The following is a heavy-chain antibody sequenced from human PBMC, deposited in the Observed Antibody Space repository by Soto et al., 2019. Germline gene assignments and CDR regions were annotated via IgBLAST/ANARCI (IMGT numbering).Heavy chain of an antibody. J-gene: IGHJ6*02. D-gene: IGHD2-15*01. V-gene: IGHV5-51*01. CDR1: GYRFTSYW. Sequence: PGESLRISCKGSGYRFTSYWIGWVRQMPGKGLEWMGIIYPGDSDTRYSPSFQGQVTISADKSISTAYLQWSSLKASDTAMYYCARHPLSYCSGGSCYDGYYYYYGMDVWGQGTTVTVSS. CDR2: IYPGDSDT. CDR3: ARHPLSYCSGGSCYDGYYYYYGMDV.